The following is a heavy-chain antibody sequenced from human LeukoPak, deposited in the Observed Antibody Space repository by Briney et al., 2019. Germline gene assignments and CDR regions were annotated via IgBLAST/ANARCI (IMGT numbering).Heavy chain of an antibody. J-gene: IGHJ4*02. Sequence: SVKVSCKASGGTFSSYAISWVRQAPGQGLEWMGGIIPIFGTANYAQKFQGRVTITADESTSTAYMELSRLRSDDTAVYYCARDLFSRYGVVDWGQGTLVTVSS. V-gene: IGHV1-69*13. CDR3: ARDLFSRYGVVD. CDR1: GGTFSSYA. CDR2: IIPIFGTA. D-gene: IGHD2-15*01.